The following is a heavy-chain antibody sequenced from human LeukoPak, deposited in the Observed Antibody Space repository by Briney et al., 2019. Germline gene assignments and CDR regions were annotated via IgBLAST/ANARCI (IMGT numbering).Heavy chain of an antibody. V-gene: IGHV3-74*01. CDR1: GFSFSVFW. Sequence: PGGSLRLSCAASGFSFSVFWMHWVRQAPGKGPVWVSRIKTDGSITNYADSVKGRFTISRDNAKNTLYLQMNSLRAEDTAVYYCTSHDYYYYMDVWGKGTTVTVSS. J-gene: IGHJ6*03. CDR2: IKTDGSIT. CDR3: TSHDYYYYMDV.